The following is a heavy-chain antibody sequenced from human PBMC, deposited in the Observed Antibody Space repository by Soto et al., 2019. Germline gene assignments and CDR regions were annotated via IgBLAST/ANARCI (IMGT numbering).Heavy chain of an antibody. D-gene: IGHD3-16*01. CDR2: ISGGGGNT. J-gene: IGHJ4*02. V-gene: IGHV3-23*01. Sequence: PGGSLRLSCAASGFTFSTYAMSWVRQAPGKGLEWVSAISGGGGNTYCADSVKGRFTISRDNSKNTLFLQMNSLRAEDTAVYYCAKDTGGDGSSSFDYWGQGALVTVSS. CDR3: AKDTGGDGSSSFDY. CDR1: GFTFSTYA.